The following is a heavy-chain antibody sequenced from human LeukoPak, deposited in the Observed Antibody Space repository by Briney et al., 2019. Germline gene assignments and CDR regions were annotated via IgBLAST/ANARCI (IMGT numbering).Heavy chain of an antibody. V-gene: IGHV4-4*07. Sequence: SETLSLTCTVSGGSMSAYHWTWIRQSAGKGLEWIGRIYSSGSTNYNPSLERRVTMSVDTSKNQSSLKLRSLSAADTAVYYCARVGLKGGYFDYWGQGTLVTVSS. CDR3: ARVGLKGGYFDY. CDR2: IYSSGST. J-gene: IGHJ4*02. CDR1: GGSMSAYH.